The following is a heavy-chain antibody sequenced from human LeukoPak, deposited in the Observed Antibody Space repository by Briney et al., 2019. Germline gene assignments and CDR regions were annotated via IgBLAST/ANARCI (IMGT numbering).Heavy chain of an antibody. V-gene: IGHV4-34*01. Sequence: PSETLSLTCAVYGGSFSGYYWSWIRQPPGKGLEWIGEINHSGSTNYNPSLKSRVTISVDTSKNQFSLKLSSVTAADTAVYYCARDSLFRYYFDYWGQGTLVTVSS. J-gene: IGHJ4*02. D-gene: IGHD1-14*01. CDR1: GGSFSGYY. CDR3: ARDSLFRYYFDY. CDR2: INHSGST.